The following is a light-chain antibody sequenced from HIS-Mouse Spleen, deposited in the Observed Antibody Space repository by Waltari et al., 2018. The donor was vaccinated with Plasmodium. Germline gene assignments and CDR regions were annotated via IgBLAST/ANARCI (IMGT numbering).Light chain of an antibody. CDR2: KAS. CDR3: QQYNSYWT. J-gene: IGKJ1*01. Sequence: DIHITQSPSTLSASVADRATHTCRASQSISSWLAWYQQKPGKAPKLLIYKASSLESGVPSRFSGSGSRTEFTLTISSLQPDDFATYYCQQYNSYWTFGQGTKVEIK. CDR1: QSISSW. V-gene: IGKV1-5*03.